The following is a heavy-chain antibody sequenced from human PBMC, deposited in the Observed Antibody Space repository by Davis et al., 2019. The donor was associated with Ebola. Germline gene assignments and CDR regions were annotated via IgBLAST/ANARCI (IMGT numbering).Heavy chain of an antibody. D-gene: IGHD6-6*01. CDR3: ARVGGYSSSFWVFDY. CDR2: ISGSGGST. CDR1: GFTFSSYA. Sequence: GESLKISCAASGFTFSSYAMSWVRQAPGKGLEWVSAISGSGGSTYYADSVKGRFTISRDNSKNTLYLQMNSLRAEDTAVYYCARVGGYSSSFWVFDYWGQGTLVTVSS. J-gene: IGHJ4*02. V-gene: IGHV3-23*01.